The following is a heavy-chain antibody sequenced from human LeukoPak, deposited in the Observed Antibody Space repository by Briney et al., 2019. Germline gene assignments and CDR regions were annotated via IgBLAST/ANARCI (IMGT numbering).Heavy chain of an antibody. D-gene: IGHD1-26*01. V-gene: IGHV1-2*02. CDR2: INPNSGGT. J-gene: IGHJ4*02. CDR1: GYTYTGYY. CDR3: ARDRTHGSYYDY. Sequence: GASVKVSCMASGYTYTGYYMHWVRQAPGQGLEWMGWINPNSGGTNYAQKFQGRVTMTRDTSISTAYMELSRLRSDDTAVYYCARDRTHGSYYDYWGQGTLVTVSS.